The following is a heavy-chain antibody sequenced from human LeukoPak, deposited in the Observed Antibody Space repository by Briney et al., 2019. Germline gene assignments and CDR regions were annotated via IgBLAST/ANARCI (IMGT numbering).Heavy chain of an antibody. CDR2: VKQDGSET. CDR3: ASDPDSTIWPQYFQH. D-gene: IGHD6-13*01. J-gene: IGHJ1*01. Sequence: PGGSLRLSCAASGFTFSNCWMNWVRQAPGRGLEWVANVKQDGSETHYVDSVIGRFTISRDNAKNLLYLEMNSLRGEDTAVYYCASDPDSTIWPQYFQHWGQGALVTVSP. V-gene: IGHV3-7*04. CDR1: GFTFSNCW.